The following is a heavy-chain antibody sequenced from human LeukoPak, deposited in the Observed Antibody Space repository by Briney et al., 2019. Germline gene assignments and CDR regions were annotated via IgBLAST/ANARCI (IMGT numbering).Heavy chain of an antibody. J-gene: IGHJ4*02. CDR1: GFTLSNHW. CDR3: ARDASSVDDY. CDR2: ISTDGTTT. V-gene: IGHV3-74*01. Sequence: PGGSLRHSCAASGFTLSNHWMDWVRQPPGKGLVWVSRISTDGTTTIYADSVKGRFTISRDDAKNTLYLQMNSLRAEDTAVYYCARDASSVDDYWGQGTLVTVSS. D-gene: IGHD6-19*01.